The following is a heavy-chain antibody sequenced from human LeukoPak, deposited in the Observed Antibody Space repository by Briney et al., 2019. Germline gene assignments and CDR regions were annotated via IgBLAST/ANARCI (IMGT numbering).Heavy chain of an antibody. J-gene: IGHJ4*02. D-gene: IGHD3-22*01. Sequence: SETLSLTCSVSGGSISSGGYYWSWIRQHPGKGLEWIGYIYYRGLTYYNPSLKSRVTISVDTSKNQFSLRLSSVTAADTAVYHCARGGYYDSSGYFVLPDWGQGTPITVSS. CDR3: ARGGYYDSSGYFVLPD. CDR2: IYYRGLT. V-gene: IGHV4-31*03. CDR1: GGSISSGGYY.